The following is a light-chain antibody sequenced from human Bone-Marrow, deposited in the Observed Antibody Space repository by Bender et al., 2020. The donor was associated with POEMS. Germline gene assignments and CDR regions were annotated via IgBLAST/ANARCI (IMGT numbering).Light chain of an antibody. CDR3: SSYAGSSSLL. CDR1: SSDVGRYNL. CDR2: EVT. J-gene: IGLJ3*02. V-gene: IGLV2-23*02. Sequence: QSALTQPASVSGSPGQSITISCTGTSSDVGRYNLVSWYQQHPGKAPKLIIYEVTKRPSGISNRFSGSKSGNMASLTISGLQAEDEADYHCSSYAGSSSLLFGGGTKLTVL.